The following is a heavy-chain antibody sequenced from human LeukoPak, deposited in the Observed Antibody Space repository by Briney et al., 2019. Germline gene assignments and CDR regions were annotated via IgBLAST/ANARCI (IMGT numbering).Heavy chain of an antibody. CDR1: GGTCSSYA. CDR3: ARDFSKLRFLEWSGFAP. D-gene: IGHD3-3*01. V-gene: IGHV1-69*13. J-gene: IGHJ5*02. Sequence: AASVKVSCKASGGTCSSYAISWVRQAPGQGLEWMGGIIPIFGTANYAQKFQGRVTITADESTSTAYMELSSLRSEATAVYYCARDFSKLRFLEWSGFAPWGQGTLATVTS. CDR2: IIPIFGTA.